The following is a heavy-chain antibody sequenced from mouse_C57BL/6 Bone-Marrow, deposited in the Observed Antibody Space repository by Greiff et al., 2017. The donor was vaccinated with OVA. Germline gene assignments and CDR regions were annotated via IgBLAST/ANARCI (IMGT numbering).Heavy chain of an antibody. CDR3: AGEHDYDWYFDV. D-gene: IGHD2-4*01. CDR2: IYPGDGDT. V-gene: IGHV1-82*01. Sequence: VQLVESGPELVKPGASVKISCKASGYAFSSSWMNWVKQRPGKGLEWIGRIYPGDGDTNYNGKFKGKATLTADKSSSTAYMQLSSLTSEDSAVYFCAGEHDYDWYFDVWGTGTTVTVTS. CDR1: GYAFSSSW. J-gene: IGHJ1*03.